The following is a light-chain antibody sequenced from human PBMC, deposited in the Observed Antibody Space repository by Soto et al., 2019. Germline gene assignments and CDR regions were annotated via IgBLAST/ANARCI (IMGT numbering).Light chain of an antibody. CDR2: GAS. V-gene: IGKV3-20*01. CDR1: QSVSSSY. Sequence: IVLTHSPGTLSLSPCERATLSFSASQSVSSSYLAWYHQKPGQAPRLLIFGASSRATGISDRFSGSGSGTDFTLTISRLEPEDFAVYYCQQYGGSSWTFGQGTKVDIK. J-gene: IGKJ1*01. CDR3: QQYGGSSWT.